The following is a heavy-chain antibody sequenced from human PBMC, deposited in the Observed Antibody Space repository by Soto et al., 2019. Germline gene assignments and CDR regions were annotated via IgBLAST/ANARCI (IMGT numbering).Heavy chain of an antibody. CDR3: ARDKTTSLWAYHYYYGMDV. CDR1: GFTFSSYE. D-gene: IGHD4-17*01. Sequence: GGSLRRSCAASGFTFSSYEMNWVRQAPGKGLEWVSYISSSGSTIYYADSVKGRFTISRDNAKNSLYLQMNSLRAEDTAVYYCARDKTTSLWAYHYYYGMDVWGQGTTVTVSS. J-gene: IGHJ6*02. V-gene: IGHV3-48*03. CDR2: ISSSGSTI.